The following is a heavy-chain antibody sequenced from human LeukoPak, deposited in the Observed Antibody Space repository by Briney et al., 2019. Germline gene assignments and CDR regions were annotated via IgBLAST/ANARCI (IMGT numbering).Heavy chain of an antibody. CDR3: TRRHCSSTVCYERPFDY. V-gene: IGHV3-21*01. CDR2: ISSSSSYI. CDR1: GFTFSSYS. D-gene: IGHD2-2*01. Sequence: GGSLRLSCAASGFTFSSYSMNWVRQAPGKGLEWVSSISSSSSYIYYADSVKGRFTISRDNAKNSLYLQMNSLRAEDTAVYYCTRRHCSSTVCYERPFDYWGQGTLVTVSS. J-gene: IGHJ4*02.